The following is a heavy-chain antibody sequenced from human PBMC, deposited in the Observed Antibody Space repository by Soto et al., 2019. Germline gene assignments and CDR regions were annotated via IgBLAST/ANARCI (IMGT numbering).Heavy chain of an antibody. CDR3: ARGSYYDRSGSYWAFDY. J-gene: IGHJ4*02. Sequence: PGGSLRLSCVASGFTFSSHGMHWVRQAPGKGLEWVAVIWYDGSNKYYADSVKGRFTISRDNSKNTLFLQMNSLRAEDTAVYYCARGSYYDRSGSYWAFDYWGQGTLVTVSS. D-gene: IGHD3-22*01. CDR2: IWYDGSNK. V-gene: IGHV3-33*01. CDR1: GFTFSSHG.